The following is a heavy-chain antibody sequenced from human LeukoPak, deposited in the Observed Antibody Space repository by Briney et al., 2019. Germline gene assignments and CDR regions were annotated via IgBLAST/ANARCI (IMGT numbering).Heavy chain of an antibody. J-gene: IGHJ4*02. Sequence: GGSLRLSCAASGFIFSSYAMSWVRQAPGKGLEWVSGICGNSGSTYYTDSVKGRFTISRDNSKSTLYLQINSLRAEVTAVYYCAKHRSGSCYGSFDYWGQGTLVTVSS. D-gene: IGHD2-15*01. CDR3: AKHRSGSCYGSFDY. CDR2: ICGNSGST. CDR1: GFIFSSYA. V-gene: IGHV3-23*01.